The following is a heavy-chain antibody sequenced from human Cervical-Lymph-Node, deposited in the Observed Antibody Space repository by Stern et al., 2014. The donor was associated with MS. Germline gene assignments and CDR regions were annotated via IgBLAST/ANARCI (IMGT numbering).Heavy chain of an antibody. CDR2: INPSDGIT. V-gene: IGHV1-46*01. CDR3: AISNSDDY. D-gene: IGHD4-11*01. CDR1: RYTYTSYN. Sequence: QVQLGQSGAEVKKPGASVKVSCKAFRYTYTSYNIHWVRQAPGQGLEWMGIINPSDGITNYTQKFQGRVTMTRDTSTGTVYMELSSLRSDDTAVYYCAISNSDDYWGQGPLVTVSS. J-gene: IGHJ4*02.